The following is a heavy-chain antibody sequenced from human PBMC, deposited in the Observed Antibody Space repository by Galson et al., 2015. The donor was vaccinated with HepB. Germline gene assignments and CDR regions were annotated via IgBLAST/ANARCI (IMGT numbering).Heavy chain of an antibody. CDR3: AKSSGWYLLDY. CDR1: GFTFDDNA. D-gene: IGHD6-19*01. V-gene: IGHV3-9*01. CDR2: ISWNSGSI. Sequence: SLRLSCAASGFTFDDNAMHWVRQVPGKGLEWVSGISWNSGSIGYADSVKGRFTISRDNAKNSLYLQMNSLRDEDTALYYCAKSSGWYLLDYWGQGTLVTVSS. J-gene: IGHJ4*02.